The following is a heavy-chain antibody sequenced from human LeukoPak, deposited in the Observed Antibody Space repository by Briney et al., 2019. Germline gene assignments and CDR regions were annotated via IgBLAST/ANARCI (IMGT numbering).Heavy chain of an antibody. CDR1: GFTFKSHA. CDR2: TSGSGGSK. Sequence: GGSLRLSCAASGFTFKSHAMSWVRQAPGKGLEWVSATSGSGGSKFYADSVKGRFTISRDNSKNTLYLQMNSLRAEDMAVYYCAKFPSYDSSGHDGFDVWGQGTRVTVSS. CDR3: AKFPSYDSSGHDGFDV. J-gene: IGHJ3*01. V-gene: IGHV3-23*01. D-gene: IGHD3-22*01.